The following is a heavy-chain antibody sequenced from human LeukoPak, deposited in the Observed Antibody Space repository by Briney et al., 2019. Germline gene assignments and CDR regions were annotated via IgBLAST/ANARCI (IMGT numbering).Heavy chain of an antibody. CDR2: IYYSGST. V-gene: IGHV4-59*01. Sequence: SETLSLTCTVSGGSISSYYWSWIRQPPGKGLEWIGYIYYSGSTNYNPSLKSRVTISVDTSKNQFSLKLSSVTAADTAVYYRARSPTTDYFDYWGQGTLVTVSS. J-gene: IGHJ4*02. D-gene: IGHD5-12*01. CDR1: GGSISSYY. CDR3: ARSPTTDYFDY.